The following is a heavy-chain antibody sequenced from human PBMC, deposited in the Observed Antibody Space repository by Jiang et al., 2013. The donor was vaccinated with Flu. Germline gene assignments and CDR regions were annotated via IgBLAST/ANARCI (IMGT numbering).Heavy chain of an antibody. CDR3: ARLRGYYYDV. D-gene: IGHD3-22*01. CDR1: DGSISSNSYY. J-gene: IGHJ3*01. V-gene: IGHV4-39*01. Sequence: VLLKPSETLSLTCTVSDGSISSNSYYWGWIRQPPGKGLEWIGSIYYSGSTYYNPSLKSRVTISVDTSKNQFSLKLSSVTAADTAVYYCARLRGYYYDVWGQGTMVTVSS. CDR2: IYYSGST.